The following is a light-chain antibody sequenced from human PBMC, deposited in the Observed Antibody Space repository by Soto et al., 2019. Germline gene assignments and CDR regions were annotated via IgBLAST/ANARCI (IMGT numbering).Light chain of an antibody. Sequence: IVLTQSPGTLSLSPGERAILSCRASQIVTSNYLAWYQQKPGQAPRLLINDASSRATGVTDRFSGSGSGTDFTLTISRLEPEDFAVYYCQQYRTSPFTFGPGTRVDIK. CDR3: QQYRTSPFT. J-gene: IGKJ3*01. V-gene: IGKV3-20*01. CDR2: DAS. CDR1: QIVTSNY.